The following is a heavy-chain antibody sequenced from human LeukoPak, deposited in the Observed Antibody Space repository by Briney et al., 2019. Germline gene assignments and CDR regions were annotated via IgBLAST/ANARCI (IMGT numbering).Heavy chain of an antibody. CDR1: GGSISSSSYY. J-gene: IGHJ4*02. CDR3: ARTPRPDSVGDY. Sequence: SETLSLTCTVSGGSISSSSYYWGWIRQPPGKGLEWIGSIYYSGSTNYKPSLKSRVTISVDTSKNQFSLKLSSVTAADTAVYYCARTPRPDSVGDYWGQGTLVTVSS. CDR2: IYYSGST. D-gene: IGHD1-14*01. V-gene: IGHV4-39*07.